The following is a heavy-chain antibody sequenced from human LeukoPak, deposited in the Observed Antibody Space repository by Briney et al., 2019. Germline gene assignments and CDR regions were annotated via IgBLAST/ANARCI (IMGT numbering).Heavy chain of an antibody. J-gene: IGHJ4*02. CDR3: ARANGGADS. CDR1: GFTVNNYW. Sequence: GGSLRLSCAASGFTVNNYWMYWVRQPPGKGLVWISLIKNDGRSTTYADSVKGRFTISRDNGKNMLYLQMNSLRAEDTALCYCARANGGADSWGQGTLVTVSS. D-gene: IGHD3-10*01. V-gene: IGHV3-74*01. CDR2: IKNDGRST.